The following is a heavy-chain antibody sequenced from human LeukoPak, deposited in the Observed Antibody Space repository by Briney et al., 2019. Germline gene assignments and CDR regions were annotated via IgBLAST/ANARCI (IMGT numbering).Heavy chain of an antibody. CDR3: ARDQGGYYYDSSGSPDY. CDR1: GFTFSSYS. J-gene: IGHJ4*02. CDR2: ISSSSSYI. V-gene: IGHV3-21*01. Sequence: GGSLRLSCAASGFTFSSYSMNWVRQAPGKGLEWVSSISSSSSYIYYADSVKGRFTISRDNAKNSLYLQMNSLRAEDTAVYYCARDQGGYYYDSSGSPDYWGQGTLVTVSS. D-gene: IGHD3-22*01.